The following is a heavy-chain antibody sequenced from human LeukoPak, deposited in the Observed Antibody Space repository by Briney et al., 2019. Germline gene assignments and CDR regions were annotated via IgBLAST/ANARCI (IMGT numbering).Heavy chain of an antibody. CDR1: GYTFTSYG. V-gene: IGHV1-18*01. J-gene: IGHJ4*02. CDR2: ISTSTGDT. D-gene: IGHD5-24*01. Sequence: ASVKVSCKASGYTFTSYGISWVRQAPGQGLEWMGWISTSTGDTDYARNLRGRVTMSTDASTGTAYMELRRLRSDDTAVYYCARSHNVYFDYWGQGTLLTVTT. CDR3: ARSHNVYFDY.